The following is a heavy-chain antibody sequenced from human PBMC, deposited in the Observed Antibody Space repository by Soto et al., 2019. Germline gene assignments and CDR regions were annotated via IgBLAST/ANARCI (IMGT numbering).Heavy chain of an antibody. D-gene: IGHD1-26*01. V-gene: IGHV4-34*01. CDR1: GGSFSGYY. CDR3: ARGELLRGYYYYMDV. Sequence: ETLSLTCAVYGGSFSGYYWSWIRQPPGKGLEWIGEINHSGSTNYNPSLKSRVTISVDTSKNQFSLKLSSVTAADTAVYYCARGELLRGYYYYMDVWGKGTTVTVSS. CDR2: INHSGST. J-gene: IGHJ6*03.